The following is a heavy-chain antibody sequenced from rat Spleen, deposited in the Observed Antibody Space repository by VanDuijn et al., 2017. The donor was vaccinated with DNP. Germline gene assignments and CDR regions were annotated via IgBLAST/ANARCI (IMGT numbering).Heavy chain of an antibody. CDR1: GFSLTSYS. D-gene: IGHD1-2*01. V-gene: IGHV2-63*01. J-gene: IGHJ3*01. CDR3: TSDSLNSSSFVY. CDR2: MWYDGDT. Sequence: QVQLKESGPGLVQPSETLSLTCTVSGFSLTSYSVSWVRQPSGKGPEWMGKMWYDGDTAYNSALKSRLSISRDTSKSQVFLKMNILQTDDTGTYYCTSDSLNSSSFVYWGQGSLVTVSS.